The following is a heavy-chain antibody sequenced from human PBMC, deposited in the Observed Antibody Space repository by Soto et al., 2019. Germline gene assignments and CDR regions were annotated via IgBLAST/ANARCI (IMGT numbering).Heavy chain of an antibody. CDR3: ARLRGAFLISSINCFVP. CDR2: IYYSGTT. CDR1: GDSIDTSRYY. V-gene: IGHV4-39*01. Sequence: QVQLQESGPGLVKPSETLSLTCTVSGDSIDTSRYYWGWVRQPPGKGLEWLGSIYYSGTTYYTPSLKSRVTIAAVPSKTQFSLKLSSATAADTAFYYCARLRGAFLISSINCFVPWGQGALVTFSS. D-gene: IGHD3-3*02. J-gene: IGHJ5*02.